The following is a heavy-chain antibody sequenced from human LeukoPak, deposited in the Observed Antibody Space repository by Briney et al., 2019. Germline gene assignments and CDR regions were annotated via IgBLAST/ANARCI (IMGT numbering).Heavy chain of an antibody. D-gene: IGHD3-10*01. CDR2: ISAYNGNT. CDR3: ARSVMVRGVIKNYFGY. V-gene: IGHV1-18*01. J-gene: IGHJ4*02. Sequence: ASLKVSCKASGYTFTSSGISWVRQAPGQGLEWMGWISAYNGNTDCAQKLQGRVTMTTVTSTSTAYMELRSLRSDDTAVYYCARSVMVRGVIKNYFGYWGQGTLVTVSS. CDR1: GYTFTSSG.